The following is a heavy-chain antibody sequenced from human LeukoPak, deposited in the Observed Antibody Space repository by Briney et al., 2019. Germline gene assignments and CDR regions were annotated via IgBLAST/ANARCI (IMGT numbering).Heavy chain of an antibody. CDR3: ARDRID. CDR2: INPNSGGT. J-gene: IGHJ4*02. CDR1: GYIFIGYY. D-gene: IGHD1-26*01. V-gene: IGHV1-2*02. Sequence: ASVKVSCKASGYIFIGYYFHWVRQAAEQGLEWMGWINPNSGGTNYAQNFQGRVTMTRDTSISTAYMELSRLRSDDTAVYYCARDRIDWGQGTLVTVSS.